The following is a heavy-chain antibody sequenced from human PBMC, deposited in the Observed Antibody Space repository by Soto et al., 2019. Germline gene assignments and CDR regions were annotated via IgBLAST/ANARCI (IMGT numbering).Heavy chain of an antibody. CDR1: GGSVSSVKYF. CDR2: IYNKGNT. V-gene: IGHV4-61*01. CDR3: ARTVMPVGNLAAFDH. D-gene: IGHD7-27*01. Sequence: SETLSLTCNVSGGSVSSVKYFWSWIRQPPGKGLEWIAYIYNKGNTNYNPSPKSRATISVDTSNNQCSLKLTSVTAADSAVYFCARTVMPVGNLAAFDHWGQGVLVTVSS. J-gene: IGHJ4*02.